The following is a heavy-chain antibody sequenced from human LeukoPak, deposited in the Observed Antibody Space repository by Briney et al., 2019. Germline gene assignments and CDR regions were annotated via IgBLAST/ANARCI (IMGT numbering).Heavy chain of an antibody. CDR3: ARESDYPDAFDI. CDR1: GYTFTGYY. Sequence: ASVNVSCKASGYTFTGYYMHWVRQAPGEGLEWMGWINPKSGGTNYAQKFQGRVTMTRDTSISTAYMELSRLRFDDTAVYYCARESDYPDAFDIWGQGTMVTVSS. CDR2: INPKSGGT. J-gene: IGHJ3*02. V-gene: IGHV1-2*02. D-gene: IGHD4-11*01.